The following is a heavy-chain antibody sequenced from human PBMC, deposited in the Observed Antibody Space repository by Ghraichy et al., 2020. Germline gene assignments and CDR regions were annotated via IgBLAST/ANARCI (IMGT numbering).Heavy chain of an antibody. CDR2: ISSRSSYI. CDR3: AGAVDPPYYYGMDV. V-gene: IGHV3-21*01. J-gene: IGHJ6*02. CDR1: GFTFSTYS. Sequence: SCAASGFTFSTYSMNWVRQAPGKGLEWVSCISSRSSYIYYADSVKGRFTISRDNAKNSLYLQMNSLRAEDTAVYYCAGAVDPPYYYGMDVWGQGTTVTVSS.